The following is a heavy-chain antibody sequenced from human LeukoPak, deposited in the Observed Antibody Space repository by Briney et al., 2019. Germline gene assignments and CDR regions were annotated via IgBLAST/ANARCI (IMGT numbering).Heavy chain of an antibody. V-gene: IGHV3-23*01. CDR1: GFTFSSYA. CDR3: AKDDSSWSYYYYGMDV. Sequence: GGSLRLSCAASGFTFSSYAMSWVRQAPGKGLEWVSAISGSGGSTYYADSVKGRFTISRDNAKNTLYLQMNSLRAEDTAVYYCAKDDSSWSYYYYGMDVWGQGTTVTVSS. CDR2: ISGSGGST. J-gene: IGHJ6*02. D-gene: IGHD6-13*01.